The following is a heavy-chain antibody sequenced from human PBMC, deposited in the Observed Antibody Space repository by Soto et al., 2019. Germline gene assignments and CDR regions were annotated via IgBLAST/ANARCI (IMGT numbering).Heavy chain of an antibody. Sequence: QVQLQESGPGLVKPSETLSLTCTVDSISTYYWNWIRQSPGKGLEWIGYIYYMGRTNYNPSLRGRVTMSIDTSRNQFSLKLRSVTAADTAVYYCARDPVGVTHFDYWGQGALVTVSS. D-gene: IGHD1-26*01. CDR1: SISTYY. J-gene: IGHJ4*02. CDR2: IYYMGRT. V-gene: IGHV4-59*01. CDR3: ARDPVGVTHFDY.